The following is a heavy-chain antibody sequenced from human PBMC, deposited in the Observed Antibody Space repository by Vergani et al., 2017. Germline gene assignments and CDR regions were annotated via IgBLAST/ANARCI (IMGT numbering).Heavy chain of an antibody. CDR3: VRDSWRSDLRGVYWFDT. CDR1: GASITSGSFY. D-gene: IGHD3-10*01. CDR2: IHASGTK. Sequence: QVHLNEAGPGLVKPSQTLSLTCTVSGASITSGSFYWSWIRQPAGKGLEWIARIHASGTKNYNPSLRSRVTLSVDTSKNQLSLKMISMTAADTAVYYCVRDSWRSDLRGVYWFDTWGQGTLVSVSS. J-gene: IGHJ5*02. V-gene: IGHV4-61*02.